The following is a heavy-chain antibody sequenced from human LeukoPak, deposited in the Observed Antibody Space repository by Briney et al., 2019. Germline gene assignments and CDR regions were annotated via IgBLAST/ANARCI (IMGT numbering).Heavy chain of an antibody. CDR2: IYYSGST. D-gene: IGHD3-3*01. CDR3: ARAAATTYYDFWSGYIPY. CDR1: GGSISSYY. V-gene: IGHV4-59*12. Sequence: SETLSLTCTVSGGSISSYYWSWIRQPPGKGLEWIGYIYYSGSTNYNPSLKSRVTISVDTSKNQFSLKLSSVTAADTAVYYCARAAATTYYDFWSGYIPYWGQGTLVTVSS. J-gene: IGHJ4*02.